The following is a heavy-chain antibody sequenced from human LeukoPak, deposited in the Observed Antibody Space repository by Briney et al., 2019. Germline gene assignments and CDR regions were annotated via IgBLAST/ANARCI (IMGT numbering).Heavy chain of an antibody. Sequence: SETLSLTCTVSGGSISSYYWSWIRQPPGKGLEWIAYIYYSGSTNYNPYLKSRVTISVDTSKNQFSLKMSSVTAADTAVYYCARTTRYYDSTGCFDFWGQGTLVTVFS. CDR2: IYYSGST. CDR1: GGSISSYY. V-gene: IGHV4-59*08. CDR3: ARTTRYYDSTGCFDF. D-gene: IGHD3-22*01. J-gene: IGHJ4*02.